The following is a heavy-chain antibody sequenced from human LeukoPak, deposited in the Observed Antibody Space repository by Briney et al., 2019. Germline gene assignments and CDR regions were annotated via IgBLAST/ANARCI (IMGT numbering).Heavy chain of an antibody. D-gene: IGHD4-23*01. V-gene: IGHV4-39*01. CDR1: GGSISSSSYY. Sequence: SETLSLTCTVSGGSISSSSYYWGWIRQPPGKGQEWIGSIYYSGSTYYNPTLKSRVTISVDTSKNQFSLKLSSVTAADTAVYYCARHRGGNSRWYFDYWGQGTLVTVSS. CDR3: ARHRGGNSRWYFDY. CDR2: IYYSGST. J-gene: IGHJ4*02.